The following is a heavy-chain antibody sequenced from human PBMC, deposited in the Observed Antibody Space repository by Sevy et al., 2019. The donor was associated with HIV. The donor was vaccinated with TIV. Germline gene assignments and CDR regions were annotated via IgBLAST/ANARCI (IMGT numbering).Heavy chain of an antibody. J-gene: IGHJ6*02. CDR3: AKANPKYYYYGMDV. Sequence: SETLSLTCTVSGGSVSSGSYYWSWIRQPPGKGLEWIGYIYYSGRTNYNPSLKSRVTISVDTSKNQFSLKLSSVTAADTAVYYCAKANPKYYYYGMDVWGQGTTVTVSS. CDR1: GGSVSSGSYY. CDR2: IYYSGRT. V-gene: IGHV4-61*01.